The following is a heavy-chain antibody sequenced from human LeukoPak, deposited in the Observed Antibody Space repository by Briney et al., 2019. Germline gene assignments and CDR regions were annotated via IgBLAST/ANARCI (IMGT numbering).Heavy chain of an antibody. CDR2: INPNSGGT. V-gene: IGHV1-2*02. Sequence: GASVKVSCKASGFTFTGYYIHWVRQAPGQGLEWMVWINPNSGGTHSKPKFQGRVTMTRDTSINTASMELSRLKSDDTAVYYCARVAGAGPDAFDIWGQGTMVTVSS. CDR1: GFTFTGYY. J-gene: IGHJ3*02. D-gene: IGHD4/OR15-4a*01. CDR3: ARVAGAGPDAFDI.